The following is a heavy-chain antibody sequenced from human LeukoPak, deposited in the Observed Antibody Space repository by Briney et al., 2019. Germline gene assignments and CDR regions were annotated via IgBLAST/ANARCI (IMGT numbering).Heavy chain of an antibody. V-gene: IGHV4-59*08. CDR3: ARHGGSWTFDY. CDR1: GGSIGSYY. Sequence: SETLSLTCTISGGSIGSYYWTWIRQPPGKGLEWIGYIDYSGSTNCNPSFKSRVTMSADTSMNQFSLKLSSVTAADTAVYFCARHGGSWTFDYWGQGTLVTVSS. D-gene: IGHD6-13*01. CDR2: IDYSGST. J-gene: IGHJ4*02.